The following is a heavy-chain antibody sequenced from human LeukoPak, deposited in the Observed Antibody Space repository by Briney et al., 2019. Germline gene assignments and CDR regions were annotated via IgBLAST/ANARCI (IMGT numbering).Heavy chain of an antibody. CDR2: INPSGGST. D-gene: IGHD2-15*01. CDR3: ARSYGCSGGSCYSTPEIGSALDI. Sequence: ASVKVSCKASGYTFTSYYMHWVRQAPGQGLEWMGIINPSGGSTSYAQKFQGRVTMTRDTSTSTVYMELSSLRSEDTAVYYCARSYGCSGGSCYSTPEIGSALDIWGQGTMVTVSS. J-gene: IGHJ3*02. CDR1: GYTFTSYY. V-gene: IGHV1-46*01.